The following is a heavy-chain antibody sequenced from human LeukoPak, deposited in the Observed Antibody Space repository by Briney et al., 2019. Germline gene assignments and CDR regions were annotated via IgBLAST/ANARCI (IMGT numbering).Heavy chain of an antibody. CDR3: AKGSYYDSSGSFYFDY. V-gene: IGHV3-23*01. CDR1: GFTFSSYA. Sequence: GGSLRLSCAASGFTFSSYAMSWVRQAPGKGLRWVSGISGSGDNTYYADSVKGRFTISRDNSKNTLYVQVNSLGTEDTAAYYCAKGSYYDSSGSFYFDYWGQGTLVTVSS. CDR2: ISGSGDNT. D-gene: IGHD3-22*01. J-gene: IGHJ4*02.